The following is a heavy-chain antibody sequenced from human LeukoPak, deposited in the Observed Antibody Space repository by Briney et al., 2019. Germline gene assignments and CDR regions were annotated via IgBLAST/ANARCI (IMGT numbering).Heavy chain of an antibody. CDR1: GGTFSSYA. D-gene: IGHD3-22*01. V-gene: IGHV1-69*13. Sequence: ASVKVSCKASGGTFSSYAISWVRQAPGQGLEWMGGIIPIFGTANYAQKFQGRVTSTADASNSTDYMELSSLRSEDTAVSYCARGLGYDPYEGSGYCDYWGQGTLVTVSS. CDR2: IIPIFGTA. CDR3: ARGLGYDPYEGSGYCDY. J-gene: IGHJ4*02.